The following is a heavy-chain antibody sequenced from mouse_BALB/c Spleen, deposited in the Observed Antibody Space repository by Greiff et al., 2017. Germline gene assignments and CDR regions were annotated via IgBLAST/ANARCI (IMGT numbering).Heavy chain of an antibody. CDR3: ARDTNDGSHWDLDY. J-gene: IGHJ1*01. CDR2: IRNKANGYTT. V-gene: IGHV7-3*02. CDR1: GFTFTGYY. D-gene: IGHD2-12*01. Sequence: EVQRLQSGGGLVQPGASLKLSCATSGFTFTGYYMRWVRQTPGQALEWVGYIRNKANGYTTEYNANVKGSLTISRDNTTSNIYLQMHTLRAEDGSTYDCARDTNDGSHWDLDYWGAGTTVTVSS.